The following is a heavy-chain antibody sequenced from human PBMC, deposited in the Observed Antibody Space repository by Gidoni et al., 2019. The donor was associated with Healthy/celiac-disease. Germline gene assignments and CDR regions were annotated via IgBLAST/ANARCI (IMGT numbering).Heavy chain of an antibody. J-gene: IGHJ6*02. CDR2: IYHSGST. CDR3: ASSYYASSGYPRYYYGMDV. CDR1: GGSISSSNW. D-gene: IGHD3-22*01. Sequence: QVQLQESGPGLVKPSGTLSLTCAVSGGSISSSNWWSWVRQPPGKVLEWIGEIYHSGSTNYNPSLKSRVTISVDKSKNQFSLKLSSVTAADTAVYYCASSYYASSGYPRYYYGMDVWVQGTTVTVSS. V-gene: IGHV4-4*02.